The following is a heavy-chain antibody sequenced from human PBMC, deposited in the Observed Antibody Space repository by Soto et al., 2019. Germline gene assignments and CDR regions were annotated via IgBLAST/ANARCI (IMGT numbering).Heavy chain of an antibody. Sequence: WETLSLTCTVSGGSISTYYWSWIRQPPGGTLEWIGYIYASGATTYNPSLESRVTMSVDMPNNEFSLELTSLTAADTAVYYCARSHSFDGSIYHYYFDFWGQGTLVTVS. J-gene: IGHJ4*02. CDR3: ARSHSFDGSIYHYYFDF. CDR2: IYASGAT. V-gene: IGHV4-59*01. CDR1: GGSISTYY. D-gene: IGHD3-10*01.